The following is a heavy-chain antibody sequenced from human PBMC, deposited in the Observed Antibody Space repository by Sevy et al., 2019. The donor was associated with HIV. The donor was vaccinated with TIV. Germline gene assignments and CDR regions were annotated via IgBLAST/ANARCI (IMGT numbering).Heavy chain of an antibody. V-gene: IGHV3-7*01. J-gene: IGHJ6*02. Sequence: VGSLRLSCAASGFTFSSYWMSWVRQAPGKGLEWVANIKQDGSEKYYVDSVKGRFTISSHNAKNSLNLQMNSLRAEDTAVYYCARDYPNNYYDSSGTNYYYGMDVWGQGTTVTVSS. CDR3: ARDYPNNYYDSSGTNYYYGMDV. D-gene: IGHD3-22*01. CDR2: IKQDGSEK. CDR1: GFTFSSYW.